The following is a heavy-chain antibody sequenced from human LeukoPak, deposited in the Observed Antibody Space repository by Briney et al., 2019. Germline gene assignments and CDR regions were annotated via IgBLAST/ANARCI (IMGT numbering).Heavy chain of an antibody. CDR1: GYTFTGYY. Sequence: ASVKVSCKASGYTFTGYYMHWVRQAPGQGLEWMGWINPNSGGTNYAQKFQGRVTMTRDTSISTAHMELSRLRSDDTAVYHCARVVMGYCTNGVCYGSGGSKRYDYWGQGTLVTVSS. CDR2: INPNSGGT. V-gene: IGHV1-2*02. CDR3: ARVVMGYCTNGVCYGSGGSKRYDY. D-gene: IGHD2-8*01. J-gene: IGHJ4*02.